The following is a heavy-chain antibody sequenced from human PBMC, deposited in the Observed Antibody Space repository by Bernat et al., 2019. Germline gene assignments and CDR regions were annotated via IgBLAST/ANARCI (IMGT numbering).Heavy chain of an antibody. Sequence: EVQLLESGGGLVQPGGSLRLSCAASGFTFSTYAMNWVRQAPGKGLEWVSGINNSGGTTYYADSVKGRFTISRDNSKNTLYLQMNSLRAEDTAVYYCARDPRYCSGGSCYLDYYYYGMDVWGQGTTVTVSS. J-gene: IGHJ6*02. CDR1: GFTFSTYA. CDR3: ARDPRYCSGGSCYLDYYYYGMDV. D-gene: IGHD2-15*01. V-gene: IGHV3-23*01. CDR2: INNSGGTT.